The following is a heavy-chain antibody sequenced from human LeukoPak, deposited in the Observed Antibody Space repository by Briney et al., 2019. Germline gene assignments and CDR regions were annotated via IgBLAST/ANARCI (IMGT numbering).Heavy chain of an antibody. CDR3: ARDGAAGNGRWLQLVGYYYYYMDV. Sequence: ASVKVSCKASGYTFTSYGISWVRQAPGQGLEWMGWISAYNGNTNYAQKLQGRVTMTTDTSTSTAYMELRSLRSDDTAVYYCARDGAAGNGRWLQLVGYYYYYMDVWGKGTTVTISS. V-gene: IGHV1-18*04. CDR1: GYTFTSYG. CDR2: ISAYNGNT. D-gene: IGHD5-24*01. J-gene: IGHJ6*03.